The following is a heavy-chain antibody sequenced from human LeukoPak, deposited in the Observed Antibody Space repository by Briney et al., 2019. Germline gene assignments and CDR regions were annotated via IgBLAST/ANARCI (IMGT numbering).Heavy chain of an antibody. D-gene: IGHD6-13*01. CDR2: INPNSGGT. V-gene: IGHV1-2*02. CDR1: GYTFTGYY. Sequence: ASVKVSCKASGYTFTGYYMHWVRQAPGQGLEWMGWINPNSGGTNYAQKFQGRVTMTRDTSISTAYMELGRLRSDDTAVYYCARGGSSWYEKPHFDYWGQGTLVTVSS. CDR3: ARGGSSWYEKPHFDY. J-gene: IGHJ4*02.